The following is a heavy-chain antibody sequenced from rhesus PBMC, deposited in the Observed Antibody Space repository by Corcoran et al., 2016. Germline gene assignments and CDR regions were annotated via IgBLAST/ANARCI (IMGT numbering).Heavy chain of an antibody. J-gene: IGHJ4*01. CDR2: ISYTGGST. CDR3: AKDPTDY. CDR1: GFTFSSYG. V-gene: IGHV3S5*01. Sequence: EVQLVETGGGLVQPGGSLRLSCAASGFTFSSYGMSWVRQAPGKGMMWVSDISYTGGSTYYADSVKGRFTISRDKSKNTLSLQMNSLRAEDTAVYYCAKDPTDYWGQGVLVTVSS.